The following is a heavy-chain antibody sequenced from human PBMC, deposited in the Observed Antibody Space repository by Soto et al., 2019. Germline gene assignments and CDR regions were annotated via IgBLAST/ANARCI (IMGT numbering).Heavy chain of an antibody. J-gene: IGHJ5*02. Sequence: ASVKVSCKXSGYTFTSYYMHWVRQAPGQGLEWMGIINPSGGSTSYAQKFQGRVTMTRDTSTSTVYMELSSLRSEDTAVYYCASVRPYSSSSRRQAQPLDPWGQGTLVTVSS. V-gene: IGHV1-46*01. D-gene: IGHD6-6*01. CDR1: GYTFTSYY. CDR2: INPSGGST. CDR3: ASVRPYSSSSRRQAQPLDP.